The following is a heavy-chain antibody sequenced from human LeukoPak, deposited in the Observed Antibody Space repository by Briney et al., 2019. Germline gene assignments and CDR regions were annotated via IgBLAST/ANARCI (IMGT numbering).Heavy chain of an antibody. Sequence: SETLSLTCNVTGASISSWYWSWIRQPPGKGLEWIGDIYGSGSTNYNPSLKSRVSMSADTSKNQISLNLKFVTAEDTAVYYCASTFFGVAQLAWFYYYYMDVWGKGTTVTVSS. V-gene: IGHV4-59*01. CDR2: IYGSGST. D-gene: IGHD3/OR15-3a*01. CDR1: GASISSWY. CDR3: ASTFFGVAQLAWFYYYYMDV. J-gene: IGHJ6*03.